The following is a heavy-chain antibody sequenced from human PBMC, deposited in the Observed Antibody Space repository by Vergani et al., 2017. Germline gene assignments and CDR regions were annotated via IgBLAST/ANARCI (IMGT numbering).Heavy chain of an antibody. J-gene: IGHJ3*02. V-gene: IGHV3-33*01. CDR3: ARDGKKSAFDI. D-gene: IGHD1-14*01. Sequence: QVQLVQSGGGVVQPGGSLRLSCVASGFTFSSYGMHWVRQAPGKGLEWVAVIWYDGSNKYYADSVKGRFTISRDNSKNTLYLQMNSLRAEDTAVYYCARDGKKSAFDIWGQGTMVTVSS. CDR1: GFTFSSYG. CDR2: IWYDGSNK.